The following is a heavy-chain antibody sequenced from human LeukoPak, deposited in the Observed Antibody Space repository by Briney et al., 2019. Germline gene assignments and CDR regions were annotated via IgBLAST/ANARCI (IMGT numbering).Heavy chain of an antibody. V-gene: IGHV4-59*12. D-gene: IGHD3-9*01. CDR1: GGSIISNY. Sequence: SETLSLTCTVSGGSIISNYWSWIRQPPGKGREWIGYIYYTGSTDYNPSLKSRVTMSVDTSKNQFSLKLSSVTAADTAVYYCARGDILTGSELNYWGQGTLVTVSS. J-gene: IGHJ4*02. CDR3: ARGDILTGSELNY. CDR2: IYYTGST.